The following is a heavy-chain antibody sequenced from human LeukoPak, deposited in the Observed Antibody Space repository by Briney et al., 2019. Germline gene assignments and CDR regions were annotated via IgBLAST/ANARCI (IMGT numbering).Heavy chain of an antibody. Sequence: SETLSLTCTVSGGSISSSSYYWGWIRQPPGKGLEWIGSIYYSGSTYYNPSLKSRVTISVDTSKNQFPLKLSSVTAADTAVYYCARTGGYGDPEGYMDVWGKGTTVTISS. D-gene: IGHD4-17*01. CDR2: IYYSGST. J-gene: IGHJ6*03. V-gene: IGHV4-39*06. CDR1: GGSISSSSYY. CDR3: ARTGGYGDPEGYMDV.